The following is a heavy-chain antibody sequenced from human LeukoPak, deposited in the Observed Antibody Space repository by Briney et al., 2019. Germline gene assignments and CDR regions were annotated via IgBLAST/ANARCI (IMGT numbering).Heavy chain of an antibody. CDR1: GDSITSSAFY. V-gene: IGHV4-39*01. CDR3: ARQSMGAPNLIDF. D-gene: IGHD1-26*01. CDR2: IFHGGNT. J-gene: IGHJ4*02. Sequence: SETLSLTCTVSGDSITSSAFYWGWIRQAPGKGLEWIGNIFHGGNTHYNPSLKSRVSISVDRSKNQVSLNLSSVTAADTAVYYCARQSMGAPNLIDFWGQGTLVTVSS.